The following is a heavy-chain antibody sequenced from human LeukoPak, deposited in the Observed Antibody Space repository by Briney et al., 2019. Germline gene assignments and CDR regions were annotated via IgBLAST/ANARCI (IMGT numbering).Heavy chain of an antibody. CDR1: GFTFSSYA. CDR3: VRAYHPGGWFDP. CDR2: ISYDGSDK. Sequence: GGSLRLSCAASGFTFSSYAMYWVRQAPGKGLEWVAVISYDGSDKFYADSVKGRLTISRDNAKDSLYLQMNSLTAEDTAMYYCVRAYHPGGWFDPWGQGTLVTVSS. J-gene: IGHJ5*02. V-gene: IGHV3-30*04. D-gene: IGHD2-21*01.